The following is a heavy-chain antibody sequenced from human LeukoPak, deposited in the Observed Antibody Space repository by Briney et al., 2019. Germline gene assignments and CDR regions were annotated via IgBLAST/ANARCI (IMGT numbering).Heavy chain of an antibody. J-gene: IGHJ1*01. CDR3: AGRDYYDSSGYPGHFQH. CDR2: IYYSGST. D-gene: IGHD3-22*01. V-gene: IGHV4-39*07. CDR1: GGSISSSSYY. Sequence: SETLSLTCTVSGGSISSSSYYWGWIRQPPGKGLEWIGSIYYSGSTYYNPSLKSRVTISVDTSKNQFSLKLSSVTAADTAVYYCAGRDYYDSSGYPGHFQHWGQGTLVTVSS.